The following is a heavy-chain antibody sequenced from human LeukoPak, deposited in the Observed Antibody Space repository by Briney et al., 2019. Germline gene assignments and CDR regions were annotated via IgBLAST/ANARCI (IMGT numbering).Heavy chain of an antibody. CDR2: INHSGST. Sequence: SETLSLTCTVSGGSISTSSYYWSWLRQPPGKGLEWFGEINHSGSTNYNPSIKSRVTISVATSKNQFSLKLSSVTAADTAVYYCARARYRSRSWFDPWGQGTLVTVSS. D-gene: IGHD6-13*01. V-gene: IGHV4-39*07. J-gene: IGHJ5*02. CDR3: ARARYRSRSWFDP. CDR1: GGSISTSSYY.